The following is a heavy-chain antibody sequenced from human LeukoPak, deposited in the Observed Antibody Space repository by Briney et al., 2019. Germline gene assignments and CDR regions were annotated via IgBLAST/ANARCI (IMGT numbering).Heavy chain of an antibody. J-gene: IGHJ4*02. V-gene: IGHV4-31*03. Sequence: SETLSLTRTVSGGSISSGGYYWSWIRQYPEKGLEWIGYIFYSGITHYNPSLKSRVTISVDTSKSQFSVKLNSVTAADTAVYYCARLSPAPTVFFDFWGQGTLVTVSS. CDR3: ARLSPAPTVFFDF. D-gene: IGHD4-11*01. CDR2: IFYSGIT. CDR1: GGSISSGGYY.